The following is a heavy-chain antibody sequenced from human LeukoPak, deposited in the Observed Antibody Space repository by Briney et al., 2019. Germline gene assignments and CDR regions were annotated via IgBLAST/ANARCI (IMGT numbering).Heavy chain of an antibody. CDR2: IWYGGSNK. J-gene: IGHJ3*02. V-gene: IGHV3-30*02. Sequence: GGSLRLSCAASGFTFSSYGMHWVRQAPGKGLEWVAVIWYGGSNKYYADSVKGRFTISRDNSKNTLYLQMNSLRAEDTAVYYCAKEYCSSTSCGHDAFDIWGQGTMVTVSS. CDR1: GFTFSSYG. D-gene: IGHD2-2*01. CDR3: AKEYCSSTSCGHDAFDI.